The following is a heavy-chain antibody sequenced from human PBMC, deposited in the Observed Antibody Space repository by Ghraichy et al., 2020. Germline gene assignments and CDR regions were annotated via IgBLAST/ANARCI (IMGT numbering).Heavy chain of an antibody. Sequence: SQTLSLTCTVSGDSISSTAHYWGWIRQPPGKGLEWIGSVYYSGVTCYNPSRSNRLTISVDTSKNQFSLNLRSVTAADTAIYYCARLAIPLDFYESGGYVDFWGLGTLVTVSS. D-gene: IGHD3-22*01. CDR1: GDSISSTAHY. CDR2: VYYSGVT. J-gene: IGHJ4*02. V-gene: IGHV4-39*01. CDR3: ARLAIPLDFYESGGYVDF.